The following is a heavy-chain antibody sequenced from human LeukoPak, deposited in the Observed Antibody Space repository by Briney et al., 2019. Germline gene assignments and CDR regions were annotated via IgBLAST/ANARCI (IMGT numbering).Heavy chain of an antibody. Sequence: GGSLRLSCAASGFTFDDYAMHWVRQAPGKGLEWVSLTSGDGGSTYYADSVKGRFTISRDNSKNSLYLQMNSLRTEDTALYYCAKDTTGLDIVVVPAASYGMDVWGQGTTVTVSS. CDR3: AKDTTGLDIVVVPAASYGMDV. V-gene: IGHV3-43*02. CDR2: TSGDGGST. D-gene: IGHD2-2*01. CDR1: GFTFDDYA. J-gene: IGHJ6*02.